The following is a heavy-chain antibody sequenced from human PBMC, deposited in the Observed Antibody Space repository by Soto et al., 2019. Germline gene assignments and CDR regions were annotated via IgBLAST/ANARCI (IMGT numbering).Heavy chain of an antibody. CDR1: GGSMSSGGYS. CDR3: ARVLDY. V-gene: IGHV4-30-2*01. CDR2: IYHSGST. J-gene: IGHJ4*02. Sequence: SETLSLTCAVSGGSMSSGGYSWSWIRQPPGKGLEWIGYIYHSGSTYYNPSLKSRVTISVDRSKNQFSLKLSSVTAADTAVYYCARVLDYWGKGTLVTV.